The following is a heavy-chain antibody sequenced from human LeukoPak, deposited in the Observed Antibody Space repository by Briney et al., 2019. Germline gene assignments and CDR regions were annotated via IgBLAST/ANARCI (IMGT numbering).Heavy chain of an antibody. CDR3: ARGRSLHCFDY. Sequence: SETLSLTCGVYGGSFSAYYWSWIRQPPGKGLEWIGESNHSGSTTYNPSLKSRVTISVDTSKNQFSLKLSSVTAADTAVYYCARGRSLHCFDYWGQGTLVTVSS. CDR1: GGSFSAYY. CDR2: SNHSGST. V-gene: IGHV4-34*01. J-gene: IGHJ4*02.